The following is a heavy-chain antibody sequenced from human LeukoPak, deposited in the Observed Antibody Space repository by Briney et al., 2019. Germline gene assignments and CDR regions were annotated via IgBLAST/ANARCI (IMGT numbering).Heavy chain of an antibody. CDR2: IKSKASGGTT. D-gene: IGHD2-21*01. J-gene: IGHJ4*02. Sequence: PGGSLRLSCAASGFTFTDAWMNWVRQAPGKGLEWVGRIKSKASGGTTDYAAPVKGRFTISREDSKNTLYLQMNSLKIEDAAVYYCTGDPPGGSPTIDYWGQGILVTVSS. V-gene: IGHV3-15*01. CDR3: TGDPPGGSPTIDY. CDR1: GFTFTDAW.